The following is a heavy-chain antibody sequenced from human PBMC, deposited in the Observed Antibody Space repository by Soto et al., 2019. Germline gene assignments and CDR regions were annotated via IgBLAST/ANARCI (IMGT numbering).Heavy chain of an antibody. J-gene: IGHJ4*02. CDR2: FFNNKNT. D-gene: IGHD1-26*01. Sequence: PSETLSLTCTVSGASISSTSSYWGWVRQYPEKGQEWIGSFFNNKNTYNNPSHKNRVSISVDTSKMQFSLKLTSVTAADTAVYYCARHVEWEIFYYFEHWGQGTPVTVSS. CDR3: ARHVEWEIFYYFEH. V-gene: IGHV4-39*01. CDR1: GASISSTSSY.